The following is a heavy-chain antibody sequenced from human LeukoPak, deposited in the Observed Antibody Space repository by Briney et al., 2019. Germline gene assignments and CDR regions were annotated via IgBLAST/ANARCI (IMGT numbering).Heavy chain of an antibody. CDR2: ISVSGGNT. Sequence: GGSLRLSCVASGFTFNKHIMSWVRQAPGKGLEWVSGISVSGGNTYYADSVKGRFTISRDNSKNALYLQMNSLTAEDTAVYYCATELGESDYWGQGTLVTVSS. CDR1: GFTFNKHI. J-gene: IGHJ4*02. CDR3: ATELGESDY. D-gene: IGHD2-21*01. V-gene: IGHV3-23*01.